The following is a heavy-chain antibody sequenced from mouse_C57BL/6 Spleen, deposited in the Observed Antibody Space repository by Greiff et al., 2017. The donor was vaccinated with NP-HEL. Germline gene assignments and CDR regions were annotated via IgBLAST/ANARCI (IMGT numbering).Heavy chain of an antibody. D-gene: IGHD2-4*01. J-gene: IGHJ4*01. CDR3: ARGGYDYDRGYAMDY. CDR1: GYTFTSYW. V-gene: IGHV1-61*01. Sequence: QVQLQQPGAELVRPGSSVKLSCKASGYTFTSYWMDWVKQRPGQGLEWIGNIYPSDSETHYNQKFKDKATLTVDKSSSTAYMQLSSLTSEDSAVYYGARGGYDYDRGYAMDYWGQGTSVTVSS. CDR2: IYPSDSET.